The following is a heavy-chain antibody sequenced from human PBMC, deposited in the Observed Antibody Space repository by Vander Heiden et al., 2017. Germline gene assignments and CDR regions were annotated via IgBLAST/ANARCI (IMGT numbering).Heavy chain of an antibody. J-gene: IGHJ5*02. CDR1: GFTFSSYW. Sequence: EVQLVESGGGLVQPGGSLRLSCAAPGFTFSSYWMHWVRQAPGKGLVWVSRINSDGSSTSYADSVKGRFTISRDNAKNTLYLQMNSLRAEDTAVYYCARSALVVPAARRSGEDWFDPWGQGTLVTVSS. V-gene: IGHV3-74*01. CDR3: ARSALVVPAARRSGEDWFDP. CDR2: INSDGSST. D-gene: IGHD2-2*01.